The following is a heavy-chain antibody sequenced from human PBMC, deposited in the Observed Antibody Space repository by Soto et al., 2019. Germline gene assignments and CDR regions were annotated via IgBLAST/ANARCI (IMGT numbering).Heavy chain of an antibody. Sequence: EVQLVESGGGLVKPGGSLRLSCAASGFTFSSYSMNWVRQAPGKGLEWVSSISSSSSYIYYADSVKGRFTISRDNAKNSLYLQMNSLRAEDTAVYYWASGGYQLTKGEDSGDHYYYGMDVWGQGTTVTVSS. V-gene: IGHV3-21*01. CDR3: ASGGYQLTKGEDSGDHYYYGMDV. J-gene: IGHJ6*02. CDR2: ISSSSSYI. D-gene: IGHD2-2*01. CDR1: GFTFSSYS.